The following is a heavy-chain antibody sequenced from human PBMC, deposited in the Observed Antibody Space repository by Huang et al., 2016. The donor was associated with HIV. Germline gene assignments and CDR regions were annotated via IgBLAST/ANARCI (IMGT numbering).Heavy chain of an antibody. CDR3: ARRFSSSSGYFDY. Sequence: VQLVQSGAEVKKPGESLKISCKGSGYSFSSYWIAWVRQMPGKGLEWMGISFPDDAATTYSPSFKGQVTISADKAIGTAYLQWSSLKASDTAMYYCARRFSSSSGYFDYWGQGSLVTVSS. CDR2: SFPDDAAT. CDR1: GYSFSSYW. D-gene: IGHD6-6*01. J-gene: IGHJ4*02. V-gene: IGHV5-51*01.